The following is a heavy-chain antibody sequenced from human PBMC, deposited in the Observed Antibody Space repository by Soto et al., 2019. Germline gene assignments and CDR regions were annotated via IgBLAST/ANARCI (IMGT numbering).Heavy chain of an antibody. Sequence: GGSLRLSCVASGFTFSSYAMHWVRQAPGKGLEWVAVISFDGSNKYYADSVKGRFTISRDNSKNTLYLQMNSPRAEATAVYLCARYFSNGFSHDFWRSHLDYWGQGT. D-gene: IGHD3-3*01. J-gene: IGHJ4*02. CDR1: GFTFSSYA. CDR3: ARYFSNGFSHDFWRSHLDY. CDR2: ISFDGSNK. V-gene: IGHV3-30-3*01.